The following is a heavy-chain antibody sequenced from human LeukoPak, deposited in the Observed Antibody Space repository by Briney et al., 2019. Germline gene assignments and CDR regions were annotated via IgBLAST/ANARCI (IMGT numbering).Heavy chain of an antibody. J-gene: IGHJ4*02. D-gene: IGHD3-22*01. V-gene: IGHV5-51*01. CDR2: IYPGDSDT. CDR3: ARHYDSTDY. CDR1: GSTFDTYW. Sequence: GGXLKISGKGSGSTFDTYWIAWVRQVPGKGLEGMGIIYPGDSDTRYSPSFQGQVTISADKSISTAYLQWSSLKASDTAMYYCARHYDSTDYWGQGTLVTVSS.